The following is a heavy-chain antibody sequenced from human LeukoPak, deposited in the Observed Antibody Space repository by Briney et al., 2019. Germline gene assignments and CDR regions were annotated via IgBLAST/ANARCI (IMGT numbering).Heavy chain of an antibody. D-gene: IGHD2-21*02. J-gene: IGHJ4*02. V-gene: IGHV3-7*01. CDR1: GFTFSSYW. Sequence: XGSLRLSCAASGFTFSSYWMSWVRQAPGKGLEWVANIKQDGSEKYYVDSVKGRFTISRDNAKNSLYLQMNSLRAEDTAVYYCARDAYCGGDCYHFDYWGQGTLVTVSS. CDR2: IKQDGSEK. CDR3: ARDAYCGGDCYHFDY.